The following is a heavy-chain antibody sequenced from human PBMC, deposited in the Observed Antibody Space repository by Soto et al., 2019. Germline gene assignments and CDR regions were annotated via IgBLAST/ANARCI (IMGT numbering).Heavy chain of an antibody. V-gene: IGHV4-34*01. J-gene: IGHJ5*02. CDR3: ARDGFCTSTTCRVGNWFDP. D-gene: IGHD2-2*01. CDR1: GGSFSGYY. CDR2: INHRGSI. Sequence: KTSETLSLTCVVYGGSFSGYYWSWIRQSPGKGLEWIGGINHRGSINYNPSLESRVTISVDTSKNQFSLKLPSVTAADTAMYYCARDGFCTSTTCRVGNWFDPWGQGALVTVSS.